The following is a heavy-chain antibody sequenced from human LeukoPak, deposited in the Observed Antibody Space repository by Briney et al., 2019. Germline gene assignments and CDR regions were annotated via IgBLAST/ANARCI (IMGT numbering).Heavy chain of an antibody. J-gene: IGHJ6*03. Sequence: PSETLSLTCAVSGGTFSGYYWSWIRQPPGKGLEWIGEINHSGSTNYNPSLKSRVTISVDTSKNQYSLKLSSVTAADTAVYYCARGFTVTAWAYYYYYMDVWGKGTTVTVSS. CDR1: GGTFSGYY. CDR3: ARGFTVTAWAYYYYYMDV. V-gene: IGHV4-34*01. D-gene: IGHD4-17*01. CDR2: INHSGST.